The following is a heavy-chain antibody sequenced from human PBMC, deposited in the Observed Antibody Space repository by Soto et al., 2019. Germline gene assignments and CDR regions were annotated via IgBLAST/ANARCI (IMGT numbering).Heavy chain of an antibody. CDR2: ISYDGSNK. CDR3: GGGDIAVRGY. CDR1: GFTFSSYA. D-gene: IGHD6-19*01. J-gene: IGHJ4*02. V-gene: IGHV3-30-3*01. Sequence: QVQLVESGGGVVQPGRSLRLSCEASGFTFSSYAMHWVRQAPGKGMEWVAVISYDGSNKYYADSVKGRFTVSRDNSKNTLIRKMNSRRAEDPVVYYCGGGDIAVRGYWGQGTLVTVSS.